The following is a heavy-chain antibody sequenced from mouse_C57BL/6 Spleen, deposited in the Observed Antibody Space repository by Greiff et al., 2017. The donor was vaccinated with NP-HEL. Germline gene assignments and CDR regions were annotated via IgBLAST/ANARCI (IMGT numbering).Heavy chain of an antibody. CDR2: ISSGGSYT. CDR3: ARGDSSYAMDY. Sequence: EVQRVESGGDLVKPGGSLKLSCAASGFTFSSYGMSWVRQTPDKRLEWVATISSGGSYTYYPDSVKGRFTISRDNAKNTLYLQMSSLKSEDTAMYYCARGDSSYAMDYWGQGTSVTVSS. D-gene: IGHD1-1*01. CDR1: GFTFSSYG. J-gene: IGHJ4*01. V-gene: IGHV5-6*01.